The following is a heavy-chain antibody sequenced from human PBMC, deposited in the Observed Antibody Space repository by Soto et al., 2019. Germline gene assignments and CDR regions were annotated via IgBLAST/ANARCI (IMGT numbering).Heavy chain of an antibody. CDR2: INPGSGDT. Sequence: ASVKVSCKASGYTFTGYYLHWVRQAPGQGLEWMGWINPGSGDTNYAQNFQDRVTMIRDTSISTAYLQMNSLKTEDTAVYYCTRDGDYDILTGHQGYYHYYYGMDVWGQGTTVTVSS. CDR1: GYTFTGYY. CDR3: TRDGDYDILTGHQGYYHYYYGMDV. D-gene: IGHD3-9*01. V-gene: IGHV1-2*02. J-gene: IGHJ6*02.